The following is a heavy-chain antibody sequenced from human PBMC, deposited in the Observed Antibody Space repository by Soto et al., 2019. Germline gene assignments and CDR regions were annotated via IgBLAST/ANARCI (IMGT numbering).Heavy chain of an antibody. Sequence: GASVKVSCKASGGTFSSYAISWVRQAPGQGLEWMGGIIAIFGTANYAQKLQGRVTMTTDTSTSTAYMELRSLRSDDTAVYYCARDCGGDCYADYWGQGTLVTVSS. D-gene: IGHD2-21*01. J-gene: IGHJ4*02. V-gene: IGHV1-69*05. CDR1: GGTFSSYA. CDR2: IIAIFGTA. CDR3: ARDCGGDCYADY.